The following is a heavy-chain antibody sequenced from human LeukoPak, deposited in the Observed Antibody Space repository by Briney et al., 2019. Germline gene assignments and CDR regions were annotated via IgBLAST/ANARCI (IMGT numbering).Heavy chain of an antibody. J-gene: IGHJ4*02. CDR3: VKLSSGSGSSFGFDS. CDR2: ISNGGVTT. D-gene: IGHD6-13*01. Sequence: GGSLRLSCAASGFTFCSYAMSWVRQTPGKSLEWVSIISNGGVTTYYADSVRGRFTISRDNSKDLLYLQMDSLRAEDTAVYYCVKLSSGSGSSFGFDSWGLGTRVTVSS. CDR1: GFTFCSYA. V-gene: IGHV3-23*01.